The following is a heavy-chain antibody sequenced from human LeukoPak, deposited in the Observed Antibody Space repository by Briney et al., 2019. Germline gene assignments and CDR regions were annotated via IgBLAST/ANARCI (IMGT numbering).Heavy chain of an antibody. Sequence: GGSLRLSCAASGFTFSSYGMHWVRQAPGKGLEWVAVISYDGSNKYYADSVKGRFTISRDNSKNTLYLQMNSLRVEDTAVYYCAKSYDSSGGDYFDYWGQGTLVTVSS. V-gene: IGHV3-30*18. D-gene: IGHD3-22*01. CDR2: ISYDGSNK. J-gene: IGHJ4*02. CDR3: AKSYDSSGGDYFDY. CDR1: GFTFSSYG.